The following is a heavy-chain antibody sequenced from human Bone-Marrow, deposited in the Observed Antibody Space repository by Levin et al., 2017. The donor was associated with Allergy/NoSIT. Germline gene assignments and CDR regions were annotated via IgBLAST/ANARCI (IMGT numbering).Heavy chain of an antibody. D-gene: IGHD6-6*01. J-gene: IGHJ6*02. CDR3: AREPANSSSSPSAFYYYYGMDV. V-gene: IGHV3-21*01. CDR1: GFTFSSYS. CDR2: ISSSSSYI. Sequence: KAGGSLRLSCAASGFTFSSYSMNWVRQAPGKGLEWVSSISSSSSYIYYADSVKGRFTISRDNAKNSLYLQMNSLRAEDTAVYYCAREPANSSSSPSAFYYYYGMDVWGQGTTVTVSS.